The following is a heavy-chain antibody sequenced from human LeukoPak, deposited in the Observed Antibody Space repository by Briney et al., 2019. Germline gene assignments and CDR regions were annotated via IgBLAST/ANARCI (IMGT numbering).Heavy chain of an antibody. CDR2: VSGSGGST. J-gene: IGHJ4*02. CDR1: GFTFSSYA. CDR3: AKPRAVGVNAFFDY. Sequence: GVSLRLSCAASGFTFSSYAMRWVRQAPGKGLEWVSSVSGSGGSTYYADSVKGRFTISRDNSKNTLYLQVNSLRAEDTAIYYCAKPRAVGVNAFFDYWGQGTLVTVSS. V-gene: IGHV3-23*01.